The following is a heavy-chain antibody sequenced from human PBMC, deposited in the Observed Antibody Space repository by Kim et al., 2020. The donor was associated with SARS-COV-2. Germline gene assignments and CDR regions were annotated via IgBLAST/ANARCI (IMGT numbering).Heavy chain of an antibody. V-gene: IGHV3-11*01. D-gene: IGHD1-26*01. J-gene: IGHJ6*02. CDR2: ISSSGSTI. CDR3: ARAREGGSYLYYYYYGMDV. CDR1: GFTFSDYY. Sequence: GGSLRLSCAASGFTFSDYYMSWIRQAPGKGLEWVSYISSSGSTIYYADSVKGRFTISRDNAKNSLYLQMNSLRAEDTAVYYCARAREGGSYLYYYYYGMDVWGQGTPVTVSS.